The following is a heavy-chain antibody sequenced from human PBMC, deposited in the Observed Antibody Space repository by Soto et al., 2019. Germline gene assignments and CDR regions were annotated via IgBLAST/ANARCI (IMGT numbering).Heavy chain of an antibody. J-gene: IGHJ4*02. V-gene: IGHV1-69*12. Sequence: QVQLVQSGAEVKKPGSSVKVSCKASGGTFSNYAISWVRQAPGQGLEWMGGIIYIFGTTTHAQRFQGRVTITADESTSTAYMELSRLRSEDTAVYYCARVSSSWYKDYFDYWGQGTLVTVSS. CDR3: ARVSSSWYKDYFDY. D-gene: IGHD6-13*01. CDR1: GGTFSNYA. CDR2: IIYIFGTT.